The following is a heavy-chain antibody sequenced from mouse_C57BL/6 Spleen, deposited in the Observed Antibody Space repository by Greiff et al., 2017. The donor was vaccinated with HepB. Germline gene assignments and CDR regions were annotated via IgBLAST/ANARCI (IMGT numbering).Heavy chain of an antibody. D-gene: IGHD5-5*01. CDR2: INPSNGGT. J-gene: IGHJ4*01. CDR1: GYSFTSYW. CDR3: ARRRTTYTPMDY. V-gene: IGHV1-53*01. Sequence: QVQLQQPGPELVKPGASVKLSCKASGYSFTSYWMHWVKQRPGQGLEWIGNINPSNGGTNYNEKFKSKATLTVDKSSSTAYMQLSSLTSEDSAVYYCARRRTTYTPMDYWGQGTSVTVSS.